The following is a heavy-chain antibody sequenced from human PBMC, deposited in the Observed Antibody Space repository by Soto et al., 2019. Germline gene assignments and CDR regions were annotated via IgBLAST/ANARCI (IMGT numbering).Heavy chain of an antibody. CDR3: ARAGWYRFDY. CDR2: INADGSTT. D-gene: IGHD2-15*01. V-gene: IGHV3-74*01. CDR1: GFTFSSDW. Sequence: DVQLVESGGGLAQTGGSLRLSCVGSGFTFSSDWIHWVRQAPGKGLVWVSRINADGSTTNYADSVKGRFTVSRDNAKNAVYLQRNSLRDEDTAVYFCARAGWYRFDYWGQGTLLTASP. J-gene: IGHJ4*02.